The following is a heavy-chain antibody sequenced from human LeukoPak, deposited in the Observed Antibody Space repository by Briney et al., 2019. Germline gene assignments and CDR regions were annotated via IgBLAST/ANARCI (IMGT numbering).Heavy chain of an antibody. Sequence: GGSLRLSCAASGFTFSSYWMSWVRQAPGKGLEWVANTKQDGSEKYYVDSVKGRFTISRDNSKNTLYLQMNSLRAEDTAVYYCAKDYSKTSYYGSGTYYRPNWFDPWGQGTLVTVSS. V-gene: IGHV3-7*01. D-gene: IGHD3-10*01. CDR2: TKQDGSEK. CDR3: AKDYSKTSYYGSGTYYRPNWFDP. J-gene: IGHJ5*02. CDR1: GFTFSSYW.